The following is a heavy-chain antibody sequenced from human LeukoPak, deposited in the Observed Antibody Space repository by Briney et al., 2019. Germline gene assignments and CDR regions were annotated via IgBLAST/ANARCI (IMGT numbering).Heavy chain of an antibody. Sequence: SGTLSLTCAVSGGSTSSSNWWSWVRQPPGKGLEWIGEIYHSGSTNYNPSLKSRVTISVDKSKNQFSLKLSSVTAADTAVYYCARPNSNRIAAAGTDYYYGMDVWGQGTTVTVSS. D-gene: IGHD6-13*01. J-gene: IGHJ6*02. CDR2: IYHSGST. CDR3: ARPNSNRIAAAGTDYYYGMDV. V-gene: IGHV4-4*02. CDR1: GGSTSSSNW.